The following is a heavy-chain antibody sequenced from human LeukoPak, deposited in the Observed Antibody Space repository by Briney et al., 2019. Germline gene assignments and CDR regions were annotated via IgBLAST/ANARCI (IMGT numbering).Heavy chain of an antibody. CDR3: ARWGSSSWYIPAGYYYYMDV. V-gene: IGHV3-21*01. J-gene: IGHJ6*03. CDR2: ISSSSSYI. Sequence: GGSLRLSCTVSGFTLSSYEMSWIRQAPGKGLEWVSSISSSSSYIYYADSVKGRFTISRDNAKNSLYLQMNSLRAEDTAVYYCARWGSSSWYIPAGYYYYMDVWGKGTTVTVSS. D-gene: IGHD6-13*01. CDR1: GFTLSSYE.